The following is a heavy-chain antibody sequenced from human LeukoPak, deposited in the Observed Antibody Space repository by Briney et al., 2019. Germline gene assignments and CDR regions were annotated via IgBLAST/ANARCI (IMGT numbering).Heavy chain of an antibody. CDR3: TRARGYSYGYIDY. D-gene: IGHD5-18*01. CDR2: IRSKAYGGTP. J-gene: IGHJ4*02. V-gene: IGHV3-49*04. CDR1: GFSFGDYA. Sequence: GGPLRLSCTGSGFSFGDYAMSWVRQAPGKGLEWVGFIRSKAYGGTPEYAASVEGRFTISRDDSKSIAYLQMNTLKTEDTAVYYCTRARGYSYGYIDYWGQGTLVTVSS.